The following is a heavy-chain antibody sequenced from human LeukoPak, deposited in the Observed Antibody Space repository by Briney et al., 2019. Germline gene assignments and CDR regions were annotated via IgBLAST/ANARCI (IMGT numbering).Heavy chain of an antibody. D-gene: IGHD4-23*01. V-gene: IGHV4-59*01. CDR1: GGSISSYY. J-gene: IGHJ4*02. Sequence: SETLSLTCTVSGGSISSYYWSWIRQPPGKGLEWIGYMYRTGSTNYNPSLKSRVTITPDTSKNQFSLRLTSVTAADTAVYYCARDPDYGGNCFDYWGQGTLVTVSS. CDR3: ARDPDYGGNCFDY. CDR2: MYRTGST.